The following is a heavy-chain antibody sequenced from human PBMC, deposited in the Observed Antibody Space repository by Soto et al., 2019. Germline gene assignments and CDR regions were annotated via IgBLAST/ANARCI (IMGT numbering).Heavy chain of an antibody. Sequence: ASVKVSCKASGYTFTSYYMHWLRQAPGQGLEWMGIINPSGGSTSYAQKFQGRVTMTRDTSTSTVYMELSSLRSEDTAVYYCARDRTDTAMASYYYYGMDVWGQGTTVTVSS. CDR1: GYTFTSYY. D-gene: IGHD5-18*01. J-gene: IGHJ6*02. V-gene: IGHV1-46*01. CDR3: ARDRTDTAMASYYYYGMDV. CDR2: INPSGGST.